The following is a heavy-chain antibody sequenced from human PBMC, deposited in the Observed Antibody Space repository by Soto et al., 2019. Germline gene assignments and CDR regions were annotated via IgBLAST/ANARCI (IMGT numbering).Heavy chain of an antibody. V-gene: IGHV1-69*13. CDR1: GGTFSSYA. Sequence: GASVKVSCKASGGTFSSYAISWVRQAPGQGLEWMGGIIPIFGTANYAQKFQGRVTITADESTSTAYMELSSLRSEDTAVYYCARVYCSGGSCYQTPTYYYYYGMDVWGQGTTVTVSS. CDR2: IIPIFGTA. J-gene: IGHJ6*02. D-gene: IGHD2-15*01. CDR3: ARVYCSGGSCYQTPTYYYYYGMDV.